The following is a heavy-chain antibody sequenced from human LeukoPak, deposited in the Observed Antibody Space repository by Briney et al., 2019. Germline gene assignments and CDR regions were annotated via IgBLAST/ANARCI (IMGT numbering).Heavy chain of an antibody. CDR3: TRGGSVPATRSFDY. CDR2: IGTAGDT. V-gene: IGHV3-13*04. CDR1: GFTFSSYD. D-gene: IGHD6-19*01. J-gene: IGHJ4*02. Sequence: GGSLRLSCAASGFTFSSYDMHWVRQATGKGREWVAAIGTAGDTYYPGSVKGRFTISRDNSKNTVYLQMNSLRVEDTAVYYCTRGGSVPATRSFDYWGQGTLVTVSS.